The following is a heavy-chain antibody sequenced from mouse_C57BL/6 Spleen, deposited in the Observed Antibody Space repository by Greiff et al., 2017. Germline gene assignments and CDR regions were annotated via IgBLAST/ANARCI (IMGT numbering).Heavy chain of an antibody. Sequence: QVQLQQPGAELVKPGASVKLSCKASGYTFTSYWMQWVKQRPGQGLEWIGEIDPSNGYTNYNQQFTGKATLTVDTSSSTAYMQLSSLTSEDSAVYYCALLRDYWGQGTTLTVSS. CDR2: IDPSNGYT. J-gene: IGHJ2*01. CDR3: ALLRDY. CDR1: GYTFTSYW. D-gene: IGHD1-1*01. V-gene: IGHV1-50*01.